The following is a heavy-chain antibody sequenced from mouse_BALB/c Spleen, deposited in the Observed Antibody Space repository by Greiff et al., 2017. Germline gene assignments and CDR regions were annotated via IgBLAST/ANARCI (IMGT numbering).Heavy chain of an antibody. J-gene: IGHJ3*01. Sequence: VQLKQSGAELVKPGASVKLSCTASGFNIKDTYMHWVKQRPEQGLEWIGRIDPANGNTKYDPKFQGKATITADTSSNTAYLQLSSLTSEDTAVYYGARDYGNYLAWFAYWGQGTLVTVSA. CDR2: IDPANGNT. CDR3: ARDYGNYLAWFAY. D-gene: IGHD2-1*01. V-gene: IGHV14-3*02. CDR1: GFNIKDTY.